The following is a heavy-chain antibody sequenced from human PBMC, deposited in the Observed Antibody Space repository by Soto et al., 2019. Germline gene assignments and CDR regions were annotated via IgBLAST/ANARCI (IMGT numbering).Heavy chain of an antibody. J-gene: IGHJ5*02. Sequence: QVQLVESGGGVVQPGRSLRLSCAASGFTFSTHAMHWVRQAPGKGLECVAIVSFDGSNKYYADSVKGRFTISRDNSKNTLYLHMSGLTPEDKAFYYCARDETGITTAGGGRIDPWGQGTLVTVSS. CDR3: ARDETGITTAGGGRIDP. CDR1: GFTFSTHA. D-gene: IGHD6-13*01. CDR2: VSFDGSNK. V-gene: IGHV3-30-3*01.